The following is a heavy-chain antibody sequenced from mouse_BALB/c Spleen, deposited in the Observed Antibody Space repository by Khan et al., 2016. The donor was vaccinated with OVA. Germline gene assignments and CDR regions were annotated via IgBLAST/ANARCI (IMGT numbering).Heavy chain of an antibody. CDR2: INTYTGEP. D-gene: IGHD1-1*02. CDR1: GYSFTNYG. CDR3: TSGGYWYFDV. J-gene: IGHJ1*01. V-gene: IGHV9-3-1*01. Sequence: QIQFVQSGPEVKKPGATVKLSCKASGYSFTNYGMNWVRQAPGKGLKWMGWINTYTGEPTYADDFKGRFAFSLETSASTAYLQINNLKDEDAATYFCTSGGYWYFDVWGAGTTVTVSS.